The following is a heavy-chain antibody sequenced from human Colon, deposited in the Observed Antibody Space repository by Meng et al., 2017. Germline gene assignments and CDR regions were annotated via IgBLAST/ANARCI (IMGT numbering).Heavy chain of an antibody. V-gene: IGHV4-4*02. Sequence: LQDWVPGLVKPSGTLSLTCTCSGGSISSNNWWSWVRQSPGRGLEWIGEIYQSGSTNYSPSLKSRVTISLDKSKNQFSLKVSYMTAADTAVYFCARVPTTVDPFESWGQGTLVTVSS. J-gene: IGHJ4*02. CDR2: IYQSGST. CDR3: ARVPTTVDPFES. CDR1: GGSISSNNW. D-gene: IGHD4-23*01.